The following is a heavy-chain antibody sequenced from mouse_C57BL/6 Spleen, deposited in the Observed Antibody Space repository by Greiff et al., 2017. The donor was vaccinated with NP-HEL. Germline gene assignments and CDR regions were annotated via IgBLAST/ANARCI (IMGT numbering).Heavy chain of an antibody. D-gene: IGHD1-1*01. CDR1: GFTFSNYW. CDR3: TVINRYYGSSYAMDY. Sequence: EVKLEESGGGLVQPGGSMKLSCVASGFTFSNYWMNWVRQSPEKGLEWVAQIRLKSDNYATHYAESVKGRFTISRDDSKNSVYLQMNNLRAEDTGIYYCTVINRYYGSSYAMDYWGQGTSVTVSS. V-gene: IGHV6-3*01. CDR2: IRLKSDNYAT. J-gene: IGHJ4*01.